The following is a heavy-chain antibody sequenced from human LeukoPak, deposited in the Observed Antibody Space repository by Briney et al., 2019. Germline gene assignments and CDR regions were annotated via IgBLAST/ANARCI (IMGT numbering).Heavy chain of an antibody. J-gene: IGHJ5*02. V-gene: IGHV6-1*01. CDR3: ARDSVYCSGGSCYPRPNYNWFDP. Sequence: SQTLSLTCAISGDSASSNSAARNWIRQSPSRGLEWLGRTYYRSKWYNDYAVSVKSRITINPDTSKNQFSLQLNSVTPEDTAVYYCARDSVYCSGGSCYPRPNYNWFDPWGQGTLVTVSS. CDR1: GDSASSNSAA. D-gene: IGHD2-15*01. CDR2: TYYRSKWYN.